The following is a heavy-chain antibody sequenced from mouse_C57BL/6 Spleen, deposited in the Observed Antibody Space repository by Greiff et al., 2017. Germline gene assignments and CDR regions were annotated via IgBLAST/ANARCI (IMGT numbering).Heavy chain of an antibody. V-gene: IGHV7-3*01. J-gene: IGHJ2*01. CDR3: ARVYGSFAY. CDR2: IRNKANGYTT. CDR1: GFTFTDYY. D-gene: IGHD1-1*01. Sequence: DVKLVESGGGLVQPGGSLSLSCAASGFTFTDYYMSWVRQPPGKALEWLGFIRNKANGYTTEYSASVKGRFTISRDNSQSILYLQLNALRAEDSATYYCARVYGSFAYWGQGTTLTVSS.